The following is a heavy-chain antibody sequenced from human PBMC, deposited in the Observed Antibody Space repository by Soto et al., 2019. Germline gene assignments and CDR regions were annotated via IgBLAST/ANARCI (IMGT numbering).Heavy chain of an antibody. D-gene: IGHD2-15*01. CDR2: INSDGNGA. Sequence: GGSLRLSCAASGFTFSSYWMHWVRQAPGKGLVWVSRINSDGNGAGYADSVEGRFTISRDNPKNTLYLQMNSLRAEDTALYYCATEEGGGKRYWGRGTLVTVSS. V-gene: IGHV3-74*01. J-gene: IGHJ4*02. CDR3: ATEEGGGKRY. CDR1: GFTFSSYW.